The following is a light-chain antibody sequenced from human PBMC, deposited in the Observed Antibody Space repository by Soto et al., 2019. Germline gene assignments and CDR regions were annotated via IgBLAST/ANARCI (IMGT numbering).Light chain of an antibody. CDR3: QKLNSYPIT. J-gene: IGKJ4*01. CDR1: QGICSY. Sequence: DIQLSQSPSFLSASVGDRVTITCRASQGICSYLAWYQQKPGKAPKLLIYAASTLKTGVSSRFSGSRSGTEFTLTISSLQPEDVATYYCQKLNSYPITFGGGTKVELK. CDR2: AAS. V-gene: IGKV1-9*01.